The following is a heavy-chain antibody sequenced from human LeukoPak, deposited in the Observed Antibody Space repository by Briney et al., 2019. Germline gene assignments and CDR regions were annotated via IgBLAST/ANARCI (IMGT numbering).Heavy chain of an antibody. D-gene: IGHD6-19*01. V-gene: IGHV1-2*02. CDR2: MNPNSGGT. Sequence: ASVEVSCKASGYTFTSYDINWVRQATGQGLEWMGWMNPNSGGTNYAQKFQGRVTMTRDTSISTAYMELSRLRSDDTAVYYCARTRPGIAVAGTRYFDYWGQGTLVTVSS. CDR1: GYTFTSYD. J-gene: IGHJ4*02. CDR3: ARTRPGIAVAGTRYFDY.